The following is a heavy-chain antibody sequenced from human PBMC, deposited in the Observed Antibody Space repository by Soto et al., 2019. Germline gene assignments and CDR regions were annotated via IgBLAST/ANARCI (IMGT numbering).Heavy chain of an antibody. V-gene: IGHV3-23*01. D-gene: IGHD1-7*01. CDR3: AKSLTFHLLNYFDP. CDR1: GFTFCNYA. CDR2: IARAGDLI. J-gene: IGHJ5*02. Sequence: PGGSLRLSCAASGFTFCNYAMVWVRQAPGKGLEWVSAIARAGDLIRYADSVKGRFTISRDNSNNTLYLQMSSLRAEDTAIYFCAKSLTFHLLNYFDPWGPETQVTVSA.